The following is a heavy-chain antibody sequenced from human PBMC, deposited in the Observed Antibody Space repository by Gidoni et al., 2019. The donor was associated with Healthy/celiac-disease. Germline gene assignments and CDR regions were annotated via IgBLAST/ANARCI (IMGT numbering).Heavy chain of an antibody. V-gene: IGHV3-9*01. D-gene: IGHD6-13*01. J-gene: IGHJ4*02. CDR2: ISWNSGSI. CDR3: AKGGTSSSWLWDY. Sequence: EVQLVESGGGLVQPGRSLRLSCAASGFTFEDYAMHWVRQAPGKGLEWVSGISWNSGSIGYADSVKGRFTISRDNAKNSLYLQMNSLRAEDTALYYCAKGGTSSSWLWDYWGQGTLVTVSS. CDR1: GFTFEDYA.